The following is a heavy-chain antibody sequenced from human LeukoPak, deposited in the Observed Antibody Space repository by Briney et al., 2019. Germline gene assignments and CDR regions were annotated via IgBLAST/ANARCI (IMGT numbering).Heavy chain of an antibody. Sequence: SETLSLTCTVSGCTISSYYWSWIRQPAGKGLEWIGRIYTSGSTNYNPSLKSRGTMSVDTSKNQFSLKLSSVPAADTAVYYCGRAEDYWGQGTLVTVSS. CDR1: GCTISSYY. J-gene: IGHJ4*02. CDR3: GRAEDY. D-gene: IGHD6-19*01. V-gene: IGHV4-4*07. CDR2: IYTSGST.